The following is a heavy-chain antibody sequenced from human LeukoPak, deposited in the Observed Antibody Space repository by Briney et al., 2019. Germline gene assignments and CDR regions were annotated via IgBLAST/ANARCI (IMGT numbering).Heavy chain of an antibody. V-gene: IGHV3-7*01. J-gene: IGHJ6*03. D-gene: IGHD6-19*01. Sequence: GGSLRLSCAASGFTFRTYWMTWVRHAPGQGLEWVANIKQDGSEKYYVDSMRGRFTISSDNAKNSLYLQMNSLRAADTAVYYCARDYSGGSNYYSYMDVWGKGTTVTVSS. CDR2: IKQDGSEK. CDR3: ARDYSGGSNYYSYMDV. CDR1: GFTFRTYW.